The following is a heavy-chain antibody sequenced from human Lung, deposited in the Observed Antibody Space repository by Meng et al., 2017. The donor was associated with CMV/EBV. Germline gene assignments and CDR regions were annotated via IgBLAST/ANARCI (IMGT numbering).Heavy chain of an antibody. D-gene: IGHD4-23*01. J-gene: IGHJ4*02. CDR3: ERGINGGCGD. CDR2: TYYRSKWYH. V-gene: IGHV6-1*01. Sequence: VRLQQGGPGLGNPSQTLLLPCVISGAIVSSDSAAWDWIRQSPSRGLEWLERTYYRSKWYHEYAVSVKSRITISPDTPKNQFSLQLNSMTPEDTAVYYCERGINGGCGDWGQGTLVTVSS. CDR1: GAIVSSDSAA.